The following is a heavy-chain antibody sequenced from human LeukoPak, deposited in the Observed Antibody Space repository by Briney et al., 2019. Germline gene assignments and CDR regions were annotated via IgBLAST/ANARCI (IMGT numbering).Heavy chain of an antibody. CDR3: ASSSGWYYQPPYYYYGMDV. CDR1: GFTFSSYG. Sequence: PGGSLRLSCAASGFTFSSYGMHWVRQAPGKGLEWVAVISYDGSNKYYADSVKGRFTISRDNSKNTLYLQMNSLRAEDTAVYYCASSSGWYYQPPYYYYGMDVWGQGTTVTVSS. V-gene: IGHV3-33*05. J-gene: IGHJ6*02. CDR2: ISYDGSNK. D-gene: IGHD6-19*01.